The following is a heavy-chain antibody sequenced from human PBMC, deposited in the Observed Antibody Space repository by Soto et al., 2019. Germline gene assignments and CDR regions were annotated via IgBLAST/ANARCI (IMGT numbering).Heavy chain of an antibody. CDR2: ISYDGSNK. V-gene: IGHV3-30*18. CDR3: AKDFEAWLVLSFPDY. Sequence: VGSLRLSCAASGFTFSSYGMHWVRQAPGKGLEWVAVISYDGSNKYYADSVKGRFTISRDNSKNTLYLQMNSLRAEDTAVYYCAKDFEAWLVLSFPDYWGQGTLVTVSS. D-gene: IGHD6-19*01. CDR1: GFTFSSYG. J-gene: IGHJ4*02.